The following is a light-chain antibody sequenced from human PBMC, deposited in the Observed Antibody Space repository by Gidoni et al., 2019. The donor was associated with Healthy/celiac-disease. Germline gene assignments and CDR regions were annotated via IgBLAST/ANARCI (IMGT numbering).Light chain of an antibody. V-gene: IGLV1-51*01. CDR1: SSHIGNNY. CDR2: DNN. J-gene: IGLJ2*01. CDR3: GTWDSSLSDVV. Sequence: QSVLTQPPSVSAAPGQKVTISCSGSSSHIGNNYVSWYQQLPGTAPKLLIYDNNKRPSGIPDRFSGSKSGTSATLGITGLQTGDEADYYCGTWDSSLSDVVFGGGTKLTVL.